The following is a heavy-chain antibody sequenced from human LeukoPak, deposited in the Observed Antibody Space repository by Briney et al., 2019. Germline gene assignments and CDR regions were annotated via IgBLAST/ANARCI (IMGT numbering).Heavy chain of an antibody. J-gene: IGHJ4*02. CDR2: TYYRSKWYN. CDR3: AREGHNWNYDYFDS. V-gene: IGHV6-1*01. D-gene: IGHD1-7*01. Sequence: SQTLSLTCAISGDSVSSNSAAWNWIRQSPSRGLEWLGRTYYRSKWYNDYAVSVKGRITISPDTSKNQFSLQMNSVTPEDTAIYYCAREGHNWNYDYFDSWGQGTLVTVSS. CDR1: GDSVSSNSAA.